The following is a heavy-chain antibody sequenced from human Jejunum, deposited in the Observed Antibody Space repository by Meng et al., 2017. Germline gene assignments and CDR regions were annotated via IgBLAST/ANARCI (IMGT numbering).Heavy chain of an antibody. Sequence: ASVKVSCKTSGFPFTAYYMHWVRQAPGQGLEWMDWLSLSSGATNYLQKLQGRVSLTRDTSINTAYMDLDRLTSDDTAVYYCATSSGYSTSWGAFDYWGQGTLVTVSS. D-gene: IGHD2-8*01. J-gene: IGHJ4*02. CDR2: LSLSSGAT. CDR3: ATSSGYSTSWGAFDY. CDR1: GFPFTAYY. V-gene: IGHV1-2*02.